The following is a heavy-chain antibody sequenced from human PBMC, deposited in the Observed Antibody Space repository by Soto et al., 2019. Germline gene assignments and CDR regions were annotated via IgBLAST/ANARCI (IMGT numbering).Heavy chain of an antibody. CDR3: AREMAAAGPPWGGYYYYGMDV. D-gene: IGHD6-13*01. V-gene: IGHV3-21*01. CDR1: GFTFTRYS. CDR2: ISSSSSYI. Sequence: GGSLRLSCAASGFTFTRYSMNWVRQAPGKGLEWVSSISSSSSYIYYADSVKGRFTISRDNAKNSLYLQMNSLRAEDTAVYYCAREMAAAGPPWGGYYYYGMDVWGQGTTVTVSS. J-gene: IGHJ6*02.